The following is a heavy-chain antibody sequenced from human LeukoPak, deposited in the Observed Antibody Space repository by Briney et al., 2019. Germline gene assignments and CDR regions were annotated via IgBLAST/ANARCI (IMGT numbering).Heavy chain of an antibody. CDR2: ISNNGGYT. CDR3: AKQLGYCSDGSCYFPY. D-gene: IGHD2-15*01. J-gene: IGHJ4*02. V-gene: IGHV3-23*01. CDR1: VFTFSSYS. Sequence: GGSLRLSCADSVFTFSSYSMSWVRQAPGKGLEWVSAISNNGGYTYYADSVQGRFTISRDNSKSTLCLQMNSLRAEDTAVYYCAKQLGYCSDGSCYFPYWGQGTLVTVSS.